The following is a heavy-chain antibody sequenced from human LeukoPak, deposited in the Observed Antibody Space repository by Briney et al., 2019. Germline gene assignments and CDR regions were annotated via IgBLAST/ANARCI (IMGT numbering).Heavy chain of an antibody. CDR3: SIGHAIYCSGGSCYLDC. CDR1: GYTFTSYG. D-gene: IGHD2-15*01. Sequence: ASVKVSCKASGYTFTSYGISWVRQAPGQGLEWMGWISAYNGNINYAQKLQGRVTMTTDTSTSTAYMELRSLRSDDTAVYYCSIGHAIYCSGGSCYLDCWGQGTLVTFSS. V-gene: IGHV1-18*01. J-gene: IGHJ4*02. CDR2: ISAYNGNI.